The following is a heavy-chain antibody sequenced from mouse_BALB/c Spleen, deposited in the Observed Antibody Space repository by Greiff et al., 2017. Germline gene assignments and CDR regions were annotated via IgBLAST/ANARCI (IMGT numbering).Heavy chain of an antibody. D-gene: IGHD2-1*01. CDR3: AIYGNGGAMDY. Sequence: VKLLESGPSLVQPSQSLSITCTVSGFSLTSYGVHWVRQSPGKGLEWLGVIWRGGSTDYNAAFMSRLSITKDNSKSQVFFKMNSLQADDTAIYYCAIYGNGGAMDYWGQGTSVTVSS. CDR1: GFSLTSYG. V-gene: IGHV2-5-1*01. CDR2: IWRGGST. J-gene: IGHJ4*01.